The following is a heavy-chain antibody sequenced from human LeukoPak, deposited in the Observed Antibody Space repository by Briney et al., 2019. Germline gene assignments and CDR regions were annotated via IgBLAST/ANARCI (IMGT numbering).Heavy chain of an antibody. CDR1: GGSISSGGYY. CDR3: ARGCRHYDFWSGAYYFDY. Sequence: SETLSLTCTVSGGSISSGGYYWSWIRQHPGKGLEWIGYIYYSGSTYYNPSLKSRVTISVDTSKNQFSLKLSSVTAADTAVYYCARGCRHYDFWSGAYYFDYWGQGTLVTVSS. D-gene: IGHD3-3*01. V-gene: IGHV4-31*03. J-gene: IGHJ4*02. CDR2: IYYSGST.